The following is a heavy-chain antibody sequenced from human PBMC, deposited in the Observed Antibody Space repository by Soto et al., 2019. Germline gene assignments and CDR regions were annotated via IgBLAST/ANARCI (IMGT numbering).Heavy chain of an antibody. CDR3: ARDRYGDYGFDH. V-gene: IGHV3-48*02. J-gene: IGHJ4*02. Sequence: PGGSLRLSWAASGCIFSSHSMNWVLQAPGKGLEWVSYISSSGKTIYYADSVKGRFTVSRDNARNSLYLQMTSLRDGDTAVYFCARDRYGDYGFDHCGQGTLVTVTS. D-gene: IGHD4-17*01. CDR2: ISSSGKTI. CDR1: GCIFSSHS.